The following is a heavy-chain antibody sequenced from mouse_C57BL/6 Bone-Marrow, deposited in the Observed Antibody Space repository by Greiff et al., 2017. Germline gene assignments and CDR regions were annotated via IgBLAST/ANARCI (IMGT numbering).Heavy chain of an antibody. CDR2: IYPRSGNT. D-gene: IGHD1-1*02. V-gene: IGHV1-81*01. CDR1: GYTFTSYG. J-gene: IGHJ3*01. Sequence: QVQLQQSGAELARPGASVKLSCKASGYTFTSYGISWVKQRTGQGLEWIGEIYPRSGNTYYNEKFKGKATLTADKSSSQAYMELRSLTSEDSAVYFCARRDYGPLGFAYWGQGTLVTVSA. CDR3: ARRDYGPLGFAY.